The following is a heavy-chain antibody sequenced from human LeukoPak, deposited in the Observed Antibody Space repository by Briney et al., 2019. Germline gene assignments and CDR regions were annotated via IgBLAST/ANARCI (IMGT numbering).Heavy chain of an antibody. CDR1: GGSFSGPY. V-gene: IGHV4-34*01. J-gene: IGHJ6*03. D-gene: IGHD3-10*01. CDR2: INHSGST. CDR3: ARGFMVRGVIIRGYMDV. Sequence: PSETLSLTCAVYGGSFSGPYWSWIRQPPGKGLEWIGEINHSGSTNYNPSLKSRVTISVDTSKNQFSLKLSSVTAADTAVYYCARGFMVRGVIIRGYMDVWGKGTTVTVSS.